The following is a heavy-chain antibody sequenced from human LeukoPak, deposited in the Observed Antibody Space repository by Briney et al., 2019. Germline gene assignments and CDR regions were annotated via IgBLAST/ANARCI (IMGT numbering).Heavy chain of an antibody. Sequence: GGSLRLSCAASGFTFSSYGMHWVRQAPGKGLEWVAVISYDGSNKYYADSVKGRFTISRDNSKNTLYLQMNSLRAEDTAVYYCAKVGGQWLVHTHFDYWGQGTLVTVSS. CDR1: GFTFSSYG. CDR3: AKVGGQWLVHTHFDY. CDR2: ISYDGSNK. D-gene: IGHD6-19*01. V-gene: IGHV3-30*18. J-gene: IGHJ4*02.